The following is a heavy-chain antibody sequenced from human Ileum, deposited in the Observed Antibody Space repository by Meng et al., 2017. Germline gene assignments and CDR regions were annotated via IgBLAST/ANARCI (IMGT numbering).Heavy chain of an antibody. D-gene: IGHD1-1*01. V-gene: IGHV1-18*01. J-gene: IGHJ4*02. CDR1: GYTLTTYG. CDR3: AREGAYNGGDY. CDR2: MNTDKGNT. Sequence: VQLVQSGAEVKKPGASVKGSCKASGYTLTTYGISWVRQAPGQGLEWMGWMNTDKGNTNYAQKFQGRVTMTRDTSTSTAYMELRSLRSDDTAVYYCAREGAYNGGDYWGQGTLVTVSS.